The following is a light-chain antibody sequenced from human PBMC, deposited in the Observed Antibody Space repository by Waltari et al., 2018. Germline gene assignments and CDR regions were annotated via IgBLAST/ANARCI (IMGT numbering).Light chain of an antibody. CDR2: AAS. V-gene: IGKV1-39*01. CDR3: QQSYRTPLT. Sequence: DIQMTQSPSSLSASVGDRVTITCRSSRTISTFLQWYQQKPGKAPKLRIYAASSLQSGVPTRFSGSGIGTDFTLTISYLQPEDFATYYCQQSYRTPLTFGGGTKVELK. J-gene: IGKJ4*01. CDR1: RTISTF.